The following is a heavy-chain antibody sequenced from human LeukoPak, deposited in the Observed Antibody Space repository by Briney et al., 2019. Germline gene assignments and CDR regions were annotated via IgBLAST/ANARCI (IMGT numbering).Heavy chain of an antibody. CDR1: GGSISSYY. Sequence: SETLSLTCTVSGGSISSYYWSWIRQPPGKGLEWIGYIYYSGSTNYNPSLKSRVTISVDTSKNQFSLKLSSVTAADTAVYYCTRGYSNYGGVGYWGQGTLVTVSS. J-gene: IGHJ4*02. CDR2: IYYSGST. V-gene: IGHV4-59*08. CDR3: TRGYSNYGGVGY. D-gene: IGHD4-11*01.